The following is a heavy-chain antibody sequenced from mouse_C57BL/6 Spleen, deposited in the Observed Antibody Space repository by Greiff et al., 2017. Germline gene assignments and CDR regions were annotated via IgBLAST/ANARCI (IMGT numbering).Heavy chain of an antibody. CDR3: ARSEGLRPFDY. Sequence: QVQLQQSGAELARPGASVKLSCKASGYTFTSYGISWVKQRTGQGLEWIGEIYPRSGNTYYNEKFKGKATLTADKSSSTAYMELRSLTSEDSAVYFCARSEGLRPFDYWGQGTTLTVSS. D-gene: IGHD2-4*01. CDR2: IYPRSGNT. CDR1: GYTFTSYG. V-gene: IGHV1-81*01. J-gene: IGHJ2*01.